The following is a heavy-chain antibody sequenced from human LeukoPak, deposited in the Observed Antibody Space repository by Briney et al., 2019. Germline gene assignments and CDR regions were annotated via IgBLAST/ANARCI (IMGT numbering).Heavy chain of an antibody. CDR3: ARAHPSSSSWVDY. V-gene: IGHV3-7*01. J-gene: IGHJ4*02. CDR1: GFIFTDYW. D-gene: IGHD6-13*01. CDR2: IKEVGSEK. Sequence: PGGSLRLSCAASGFIFTDYWMYWVRQAPGRGLAWVANIKEVGSEKNYVDSVKGRFTISRDNSKNTLYLQMNSLRAEDTAVYYCARAHPSSSSWVDYWGQGTLVTVSS.